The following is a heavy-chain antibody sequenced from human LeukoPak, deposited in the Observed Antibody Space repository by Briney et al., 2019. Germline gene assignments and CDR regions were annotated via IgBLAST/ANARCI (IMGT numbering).Heavy chain of an antibody. CDR3: ARDRPSHAFDI. Sequence: PGGSLRLSCAVSGFTFSNFWMSWVRQAPGKGLVWVSRINSDGSSTSNADSVKGRFAITRDNAKNTLYLQMNSLRAEDTAVYYCARDRPSHAFDIWGQGTMVTVSS. J-gene: IGHJ3*02. CDR2: INSDGSST. V-gene: IGHV3-74*01. CDR1: GFTFSNFW.